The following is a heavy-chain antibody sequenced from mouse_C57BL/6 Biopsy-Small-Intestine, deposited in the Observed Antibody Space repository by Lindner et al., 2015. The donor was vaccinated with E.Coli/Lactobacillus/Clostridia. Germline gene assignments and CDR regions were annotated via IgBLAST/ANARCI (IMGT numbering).Heavy chain of an antibody. Sequence: SVKVSCKASGYTFTSYGITWVRQAPGQGLEWMGWISVYNGNTNYAQKLQGRVTMTTDTSTSTAYMELRSLRSDDTAVYYCARDLYAGRTNPPGSHNPDYWGQGTLVTVSS. D-gene: IGHD6-1*01. J-gene: IGHJ4*01. CDR3: ARDLYAGRTNPPGSHNPDY. CDR1: GYTFTSYG. CDR2: ISVYNGNT. V-gene: IGHV1-55*01.